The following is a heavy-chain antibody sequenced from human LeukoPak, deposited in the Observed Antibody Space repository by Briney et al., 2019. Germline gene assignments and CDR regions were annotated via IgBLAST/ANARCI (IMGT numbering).Heavy chain of an antibody. CDR1: GGSISSSSNYY. CDR2: IYYSGST. CDR3: ARVSTMVRGVIITDAFDI. J-gene: IGHJ3*02. V-gene: IGHV4-61*05. D-gene: IGHD3-10*01. Sequence: SETLSLTCTVSGGSISSSSNYYWGWIRQPPGKGLEWIGYIYYSGSTNYNPSLKSRVTISVDTSKNQFSLKLSSVTAADTAVYYCARVSTMVRGVIITDAFDIWGQGTMVTVSS.